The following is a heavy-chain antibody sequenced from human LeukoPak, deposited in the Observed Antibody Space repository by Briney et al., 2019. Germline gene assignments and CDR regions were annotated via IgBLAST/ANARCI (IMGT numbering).Heavy chain of an antibody. J-gene: IGHJ5*02. D-gene: IGHD3-10*01. CDR1: GGSISSYY. CDR2: MYSSGS. CDR3: ARDSGTTGEVKFDP. Sequence: SETLSLTCTVSGGSISSYYLSWIRQTAGKGLEWVGRMYSSGSNYNPSLKSRVTMSIDTSTNQLSLKLSSVTAADTAVYYCARDSGTTGEVKFDPWGQGTLVTVSS. V-gene: IGHV4-4*07.